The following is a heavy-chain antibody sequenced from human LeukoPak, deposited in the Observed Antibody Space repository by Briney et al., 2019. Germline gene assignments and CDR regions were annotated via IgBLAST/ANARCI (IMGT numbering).Heavy chain of an antibody. J-gene: IGHJ4*02. V-gene: IGHV3-48*01. CDR2: ISSSSSTI. CDR1: GFTFSSYS. CDR3: ARGETSSSSDY. Sequence: PGGSLRLSCAASGFTFSSYSMNWVRQDPGKGLEWVSYISSSSSTIYYADSVKGRFTISRDNAKNSLYLQMNSLRAEDTAVYYCARGETSSSSDYWGQGPLVTVPS. D-gene: IGHD6-13*01.